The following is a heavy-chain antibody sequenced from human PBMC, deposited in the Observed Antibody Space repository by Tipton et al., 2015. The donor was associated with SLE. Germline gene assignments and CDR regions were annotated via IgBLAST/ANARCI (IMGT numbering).Heavy chain of an antibody. CDR1: GGSISSSSYY. V-gene: IGHV4-61*01. Sequence: TLSLTCTVSGGSISSSSYYWGWIRQPPGKGLEWIGYIYYSGSTNYNPSLKSRVTISVDTSKNQFSLKLSSVTAADTAVYYCARDWGELPDAFDIWGQGTMVTVSS. CDR3: ARDWGELPDAFDI. CDR2: IYYSGST. J-gene: IGHJ3*02. D-gene: IGHD1-26*01.